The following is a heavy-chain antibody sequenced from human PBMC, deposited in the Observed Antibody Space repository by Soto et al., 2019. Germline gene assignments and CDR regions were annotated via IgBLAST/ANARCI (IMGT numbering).Heavy chain of an antibody. CDR1: GYTFTSYG. Sequence: ASVKVSCKASGYTFTSYGISWVWQAPGQGREWMGWISAYNGNTNYAQKLQGRVTMTTDTSTSTAYMALRSLRSDDTAVYYCARVDSGWSFDYWGQGTLVTVSS. D-gene: IGHD6-19*01. CDR2: ISAYNGNT. J-gene: IGHJ4*02. V-gene: IGHV1-18*01. CDR3: ARVDSGWSFDY.